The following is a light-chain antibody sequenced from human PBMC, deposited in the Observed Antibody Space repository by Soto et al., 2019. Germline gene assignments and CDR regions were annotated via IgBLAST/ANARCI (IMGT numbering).Light chain of an antibody. CDR1: QSISSY. Sequence: DIQMTQSPSALSASVGDRVTITCRASQSISSYLNWYQQKPGKAPNLLIYAASSLQSGVPSRFSGSGSGTDLTLTISSLQPEDFATYFCQQTYSTPWTFGQGTKVDIK. V-gene: IGKV1-39*01. CDR2: AAS. J-gene: IGKJ1*01. CDR3: QQTYSTPWT.